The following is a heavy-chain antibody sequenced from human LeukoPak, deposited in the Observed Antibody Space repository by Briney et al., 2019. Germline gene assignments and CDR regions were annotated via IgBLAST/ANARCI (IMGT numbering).Heavy chain of an antibody. D-gene: IGHD3-9*01. CDR2: IYTSWST. V-gene: IGHV4-4*07. CDR3: ATSANYDILTGYLTH. CDR1: GGSISSYY. J-gene: IGHJ4*02. Sequence: SETLSLTCTVSGGSISSYYWSWIRQPAGKGLEWIGRIYTSWSTNYNPSLKSRVTMSVDTSKNQFSLKLGSVTAADTAVYYCATSANYDILTGYLTHWGQGTLVTVSS.